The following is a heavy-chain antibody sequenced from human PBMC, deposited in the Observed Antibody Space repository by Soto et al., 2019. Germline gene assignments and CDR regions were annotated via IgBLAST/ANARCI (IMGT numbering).Heavy chain of an antibody. J-gene: IGHJ4*02. CDR3: ARSRGGYFDY. CDR2: IYYSGST. Sequence: SETLSLTCTVSGGSISSYYWSWIRQPPGKGLEWIGYIYYSGSTNYNPSLKSRVTISVDTSKNQFSLKLSSVTAADTAVYYCARSRGGYFDYWGQATLVTVSS. D-gene: IGHD3-16*01. V-gene: IGHV4-59*01. CDR1: GGSISSYY.